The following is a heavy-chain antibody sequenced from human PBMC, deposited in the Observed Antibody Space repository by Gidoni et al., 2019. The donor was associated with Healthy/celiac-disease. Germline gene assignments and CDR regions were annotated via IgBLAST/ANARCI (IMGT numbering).Heavy chain of an antibody. CDR2: ISSSSSYI. D-gene: IGHD5-12*01. V-gene: IGHV3-21*01. CDR3: ARGLVATTFHFFDY. Sequence: EVQLVESGGGLVKPGGSLRPSCAASGSTFSSYSMNWVRQAPGKGLEWVSSISSSSSYIYYADSVKGRFTISRDNAKNSLYLQMNSLRAEDTAVYYCARGLVATTFHFFDYWGQGTLVTVSS. CDR1: GSTFSSYS. J-gene: IGHJ4*02.